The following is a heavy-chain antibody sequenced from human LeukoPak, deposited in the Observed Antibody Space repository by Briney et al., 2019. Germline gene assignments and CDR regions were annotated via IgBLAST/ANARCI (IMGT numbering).Heavy chain of an antibody. CDR2: IYHSGST. CDR3: GRGYSSRGSPGLYYLDY. CDR1: GGSISSSNW. V-gene: IGHV4-4*02. D-gene: IGHD6-13*01. Sequence: SGTLSLTCAVSGGSISSSNWWSWVRQPPGKGLEWIGEIYHSGSTNYNPSLKSRVTISVDKSKNQFSLKLSSVTAADTAVYYLGRGYSSRGSPGLYYLDYGAKGPLVTVSS. J-gene: IGHJ4*02.